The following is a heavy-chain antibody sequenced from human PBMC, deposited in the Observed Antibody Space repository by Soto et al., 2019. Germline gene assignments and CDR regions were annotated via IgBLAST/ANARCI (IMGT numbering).Heavy chain of an antibody. J-gene: IGHJ4*02. Sequence: GGSLRLSCAASGFTFSSYEMNWVRQAPGKGLEWVSYISSSGSTIYYADSVKGRFTISRDNAKNSLYLQMNSLRAEDTAVYYCARDDPVEMATCGYWGQGTLVTVSS. CDR2: ISSSGSTI. V-gene: IGHV3-48*03. CDR1: GFTFSSYE. CDR3: ARDDPVEMATCGY. D-gene: IGHD5-12*01.